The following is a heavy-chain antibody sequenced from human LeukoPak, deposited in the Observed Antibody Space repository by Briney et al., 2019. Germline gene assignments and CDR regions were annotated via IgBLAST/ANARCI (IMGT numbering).Heavy chain of an antibody. D-gene: IGHD5-18*01. CDR3: ARQTAMGRSGDY. Sequence: GESLKISCKAPGYSFTRYWIGCMRQVTGKRLECMANIDPSDSETRYTPSFQGQVTISVDKSLTTAYLQWNSLKASDTAMYYCARQTAMGRSGDYWGQGTLVTVSS. V-gene: IGHV5-51*01. CDR2: IDPSDSET. J-gene: IGHJ4*02. CDR1: GYSFTRYW.